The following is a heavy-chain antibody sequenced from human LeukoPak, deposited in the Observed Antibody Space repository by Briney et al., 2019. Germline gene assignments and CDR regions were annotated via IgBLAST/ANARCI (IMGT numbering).Heavy chain of an antibody. CDR3: ARGIDGYYDY. CDR2: IKYDGSEY. V-gene: IGHV3-7*01. CDR1: GFSFSNSW. D-gene: IGHD3-22*01. J-gene: IGHJ4*02. Sequence: PGGSLRLSCAASGFSFSNSWMSWVRQAPGKGLEWVANIKYDGSEYYYVDSVKGRFTISRDNAKNSLYLQMSSLRSEDTAVYYCARGIDGYYDYWGQGTLVIVSS.